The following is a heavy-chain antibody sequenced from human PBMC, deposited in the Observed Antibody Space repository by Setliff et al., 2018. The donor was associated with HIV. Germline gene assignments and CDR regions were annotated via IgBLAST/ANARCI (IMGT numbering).Heavy chain of an antibody. CDR3: ARHGLRDYYDSSGWYFDY. CDR1: GGSFSGYY. J-gene: IGHJ4*02. Sequence: SETLSLTCAVFGGSFSGYYWSWIRQPPGKGLEWIGYIYYSGSTNYNPSLKSRVTISVDTSKNQFSLKLSSVTAADTAVYYCARHGLRDYYDSSGWYFDYWGQGTLVTVSS. V-gene: IGHV4-59*08. CDR2: IYYSGST. D-gene: IGHD3-22*01.